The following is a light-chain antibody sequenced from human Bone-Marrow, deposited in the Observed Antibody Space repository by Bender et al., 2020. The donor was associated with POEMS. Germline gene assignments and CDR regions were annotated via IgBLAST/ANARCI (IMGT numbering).Light chain of an antibody. CDR2: EGT. J-gene: IGLJ1*01. V-gene: IGLV2-23*03. Sequence: QSALTQPASVSGSPGQSITISCAGTNTDVGSYKYVSWYQQHAGKAPTLIIYEGTKRPSGVSDRFSGSKSGNTASLTISGLQAEDEADYYCCSYVGSSTFYVFGSGTKVTVL. CDR3: CSYVGSSTFYV. CDR1: NTDVGSYKY.